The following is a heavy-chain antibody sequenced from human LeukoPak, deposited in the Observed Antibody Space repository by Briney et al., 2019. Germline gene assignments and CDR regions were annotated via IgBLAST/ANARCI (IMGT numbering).Heavy chain of an antibody. CDR3: AREVVMAGKGGFDY. V-gene: IGHV4-31*03. CDR1: GGSISSGGYY. D-gene: IGHD6-19*01. Sequence: PSETLSLTCTVSGGSISSGGYYWSWIRQHPRKGLEWIGYIYYSGSTYYNPSLKSRVTISVDTSKNQFSLKLSSVTAADTAVYYCAREVVMAGKGGFDYWGQGTLVTVSS. CDR2: IYYSGST. J-gene: IGHJ4*02.